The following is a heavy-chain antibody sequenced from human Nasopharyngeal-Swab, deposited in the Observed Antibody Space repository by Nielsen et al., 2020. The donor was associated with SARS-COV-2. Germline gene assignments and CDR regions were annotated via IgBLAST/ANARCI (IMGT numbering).Heavy chain of an antibody. CDR3: ASVHSSSWYFDY. V-gene: IGHV3-7*01. J-gene: IGHJ4*02. CDR2: IKQDGSEK. Sequence: VRQAPGKGLEWVANIKQDGSEKYYVGSVKGRFTISRDNAKNSLYLQMNSLRAEDTAVYYCASVHSSSWYFDYWGQGTLVTVSS. D-gene: IGHD6-13*01.